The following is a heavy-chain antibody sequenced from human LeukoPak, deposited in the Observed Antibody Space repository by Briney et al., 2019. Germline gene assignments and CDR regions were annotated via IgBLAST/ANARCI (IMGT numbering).Heavy chain of an antibody. D-gene: IGHD2-2*01. J-gene: IGHJ4*02. Sequence: SETLSLTCTVSGGSISSSSYYWGWLRQPPGKGLEWFGSIYYSGSTYYNPSLKSRVTISVDTSKKQFSLKLSSVPAADTAVYYCAGQLGYCSSTSCYADKVDYWGQGTLVTVSS. V-gene: IGHV4-39*01. CDR2: IYYSGST. CDR3: AGQLGYCSSTSCYADKVDY. CDR1: GGSISSSSYY.